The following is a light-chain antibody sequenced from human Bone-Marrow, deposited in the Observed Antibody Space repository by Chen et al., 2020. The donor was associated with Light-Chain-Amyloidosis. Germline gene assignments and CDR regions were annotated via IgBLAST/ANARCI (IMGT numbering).Light chain of an antibody. Sequence: QSALTQPASVSGSPGQSITISCTGTSSDVGGDNHVSWYQQHPDKAPKLMIYEVTNRPSWVPGRFSCSKSDNTASLTISVLQTEDEAYYCCSSYTITNPLVFGSGTRLTVL. J-gene: IGLJ1*01. CDR2: EVT. V-gene: IGLV2-14*01. CDR1: SSDVGGDNH. CDR3: SSYTITNPLV.